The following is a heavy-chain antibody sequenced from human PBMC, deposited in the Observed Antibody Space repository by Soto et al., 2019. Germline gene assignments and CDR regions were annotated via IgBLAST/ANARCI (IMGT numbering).Heavy chain of an antibody. Sequence: PSETLSLTCTVSGGSISSGGYYWSWIRQHPGKGLEWIGYIYYSGSTYYNPSLKSRVTISVDTSKNQFSLKLSSVTAADTAVYYCAASCVGCGGFNYYGMDVWDQGTTVTVSS. CDR3: AASCVGCGGFNYYGMDV. CDR1: GGSISSGGYY. D-gene: IGHD2-21*01. V-gene: IGHV4-31*03. J-gene: IGHJ6*02. CDR2: IYYSGST.